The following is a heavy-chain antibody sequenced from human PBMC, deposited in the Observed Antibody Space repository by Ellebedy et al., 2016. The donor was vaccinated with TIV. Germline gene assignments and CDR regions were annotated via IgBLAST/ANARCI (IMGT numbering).Heavy chain of an antibody. Sequence: GGSLRLXCAASGFTFDDYAMHWVRQAPGKGLEWVSGISWNSGSIGYADSVKGRFTISRDNAKNSLYLQMNSLRAEDTALYYCATSRLVTEDYFDYWGQGTLVTVSS. CDR1: GFTFDDYA. J-gene: IGHJ4*02. CDR2: ISWNSGSI. V-gene: IGHV3-9*01. D-gene: IGHD2-21*02. CDR3: ATSRLVTEDYFDY.